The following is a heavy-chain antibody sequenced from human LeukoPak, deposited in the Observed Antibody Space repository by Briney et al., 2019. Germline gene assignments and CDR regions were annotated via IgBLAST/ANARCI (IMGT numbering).Heavy chain of an antibody. CDR3: AKEIGIQLWSTAWFDP. CDR2: ISGSGGST. CDR1: GFTFSSYA. Sequence: GGSLRLSCAASGFTFSSYAMSWVRQAPGKGLEWVSAISGSGGSTYYADSVKGRFTISRDNSKNTLYLQMNSLRAEDTAVYYCAKEIGIQLWSTAWFDPWGQGTLVTVSS. V-gene: IGHV3-23*01. D-gene: IGHD5-18*01. J-gene: IGHJ5*02.